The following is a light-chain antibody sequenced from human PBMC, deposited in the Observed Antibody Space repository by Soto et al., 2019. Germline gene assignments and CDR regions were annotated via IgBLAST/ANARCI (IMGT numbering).Light chain of an antibody. Sequence: DIQITQSPSTLSASVGDRVTITCLASQSISSWLAWYQQKPGKAPKLLIYDASSLESGVPSRFSGSGSGTEFTLTISSLQPDDFATYYCQQYNSYSWTFGQGTKVDI. V-gene: IGKV1-5*01. CDR1: QSISSW. J-gene: IGKJ1*01. CDR2: DAS. CDR3: QQYNSYSWT.